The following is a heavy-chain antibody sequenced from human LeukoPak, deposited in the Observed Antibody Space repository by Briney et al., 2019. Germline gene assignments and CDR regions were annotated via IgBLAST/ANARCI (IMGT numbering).Heavy chain of an antibody. Sequence: GGSLRLSCAASGFTFDDYGMSWVRQAPGKGLEWVSGINWNGGSTGYADSVKGRFTISRDNSKNTLYLQMNSLRVEDTAVYYCAKGDIYHYFDPWGQGTLVTVSS. J-gene: IGHJ5*02. D-gene: IGHD5-12*01. CDR3: AKGDIYHYFDP. CDR1: GFTFDDYG. CDR2: INWNGGST. V-gene: IGHV3-20*04.